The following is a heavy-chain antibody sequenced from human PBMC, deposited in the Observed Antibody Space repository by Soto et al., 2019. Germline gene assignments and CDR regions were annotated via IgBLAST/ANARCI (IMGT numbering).Heavy chain of an antibody. CDR3: ARQVRYYDSSGYDYDAFDV. Sequence: GESLKISCKGSGYTFSTSWISWVRQMPGKGLEWMGRIDPSDSYTNYSPSFQGHVSISADKSINTAYLQWSSLKASDTAIYYCARQVRYYDSSGYDYDAFDVWGQGTKVTVSS. D-gene: IGHD3-22*01. V-gene: IGHV5-10-1*01. CDR1: GYTFSTSW. J-gene: IGHJ3*01. CDR2: IDPSDSYT.